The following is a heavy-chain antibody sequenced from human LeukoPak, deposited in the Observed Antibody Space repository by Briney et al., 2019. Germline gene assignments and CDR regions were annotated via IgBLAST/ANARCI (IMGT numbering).Heavy chain of an antibody. J-gene: IGHJ4*02. D-gene: IGHD3-3*01. CDR1: GGSITNNY. V-gene: IGHV4-59*08. CDR2: IYYSGTT. CDR3: ARVTQYFDFSTGNHYYFDS. Sequence: PSETLSLTCTVSGGSITNNYWSWIRQTPGKGLEWIGYIYYSGTTTYNPSLKSRVTISIDTSKNQFSLQLTSVTAADTAVYYCARVTQYFDFSTGNHYYFDSWGQGTLVIVSS.